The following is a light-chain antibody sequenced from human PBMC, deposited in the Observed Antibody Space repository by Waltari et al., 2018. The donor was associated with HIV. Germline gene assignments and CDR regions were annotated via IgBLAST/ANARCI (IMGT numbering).Light chain of an antibody. V-gene: IGKV3-20*01. CDR3: QQYGSSPLS. J-gene: IGKJ4*01. Sequence: EIVLTQSPGTLSLSPGERATLSCRASQSVSSSYFGWYQRRPGQAPRLLIYGASSRATGIPDRFSGSGSGTDFTLTISRLEPEDFAVYYCQQYGSSPLSFGGGTKVEIK. CDR2: GAS. CDR1: QSVSSSY.